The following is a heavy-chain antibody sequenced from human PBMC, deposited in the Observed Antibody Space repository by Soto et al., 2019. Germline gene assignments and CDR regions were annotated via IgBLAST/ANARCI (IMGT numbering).Heavy chain of an antibody. V-gene: IGHV4-59*01. CDR3: ARVYSSGFDY. D-gene: IGHD6-19*01. J-gene: IGHJ4*02. Sequence: SETLSLTCTVSGGSISSYYWSWIRQPPGKGPEWIGYIYYSGSTNYNPSLKSRVTISVDTSKNQFSLKLSSVTAADTAVYYCARVYSSGFDYWGQGTLVTVSS. CDR2: IYYSGST. CDR1: GGSISSYY.